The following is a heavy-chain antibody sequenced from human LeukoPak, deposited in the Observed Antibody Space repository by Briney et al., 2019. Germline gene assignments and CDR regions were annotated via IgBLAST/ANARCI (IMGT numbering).Heavy chain of an antibody. CDR1: GFTFSSYW. Sequence: GGSLRLSCAASGFTFSSYWMSWVRQAPGKGLEWVANIKQDGSEKYYVDSVKGRFTISRDNAKSSLYLQMNSLRAEDTAVYYCARDTAVAVAGFDYWGQGTLVTVSS. CDR3: ARDTAVAVAGFDY. D-gene: IGHD6-19*01. CDR2: IKQDGSEK. J-gene: IGHJ4*02. V-gene: IGHV3-7*01.